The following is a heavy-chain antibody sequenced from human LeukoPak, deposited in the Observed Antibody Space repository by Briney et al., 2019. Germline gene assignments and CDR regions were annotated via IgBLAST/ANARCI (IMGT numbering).Heavy chain of an antibody. Sequence: SETLSLTCIVSGGSISNSSYYWGWIRQPPGKGLEWIGSIYYSGSAHCNPSLKSRVTISVDTSKNQYSLKLTSVTAADTAVYYCARHWVVTPNYWGQGTLVTVSS. V-gene: IGHV4-39*01. CDR1: GGSISNSSYY. D-gene: IGHD4-23*01. CDR2: IYYSGSA. CDR3: ARHWVVTPNY. J-gene: IGHJ4*02.